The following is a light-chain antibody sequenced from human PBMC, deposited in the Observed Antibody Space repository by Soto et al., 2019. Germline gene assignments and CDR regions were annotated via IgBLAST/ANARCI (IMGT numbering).Light chain of an antibody. Sequence: DIQITQSPSSLSASVGDRVTITCRASQSISNYLNWYQQKPGKAPKLLIYAASSLQSGVPSRFSGSGSGTDFTLTISSLQPEDFATYYCQQSYSTPLTFGGGTMVDIK. CDR1: QSISNY. J-gene: IGKJ4*01. CDR2: AAS. CDR3: QQSYSTPLT. V-gene: IGKV1-39*01.